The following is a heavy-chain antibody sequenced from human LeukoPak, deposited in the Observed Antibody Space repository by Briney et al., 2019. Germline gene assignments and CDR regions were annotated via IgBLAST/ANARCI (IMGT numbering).Heavy chain of an antibody. CDR3: ARSGDSSGPPYYFDY. D-gene: IGHD3-22*01. CDR2: IYYSGST. J-gene: IGHJ4*02. CDR1: GGSISSSSYY. V-gene: IGHV4-39*01. Sequence: PSETLSHTCTVSGGSISSSSYYWGWIRQPPGKGLKWIGSIYYSGSTYYNPSLKSRVTISVDTSKNQFSLKLSSVTAADTAVYYCARSGDSSGPPYYFDYWGQGTLVTVSS.